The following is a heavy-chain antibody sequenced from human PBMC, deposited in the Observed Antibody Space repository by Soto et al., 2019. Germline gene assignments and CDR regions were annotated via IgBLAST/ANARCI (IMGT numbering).Heavy chain of an antibody. V-gene: IGHV3-30*18. CDR2: ISHDGTNK. Sequence: GGSLRLSCEVSGFTFSAYGMHWVRQAPGKGLEWVAAISHDGTNKNYGDSVKGRFTISRDNSKKTLYLQMNSLRPEDTALYYCAKDEYYYSRSGYYIIDSWGQGILLTLST. CDR3: AKDEYYYSRSGYYIIDS. J-gene: IGHJ4*02. D-gene: IGHD3-22*01. CDR1: GFTFSAYG.